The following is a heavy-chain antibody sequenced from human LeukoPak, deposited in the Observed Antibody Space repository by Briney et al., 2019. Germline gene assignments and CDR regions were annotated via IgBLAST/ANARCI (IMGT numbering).Heavy chain of an antibody. D-gene: IGHD3-3*01. CDR2: ISAYNGDT. V-gene: IGHV1-18*01. CDR1: GYTFTSYG. Sequence: ASVKVSCKASGYTFTSYGISWVRQAPGQGPEWMGWISAYNGDTNYAQKLQGRVTMTTDTSTSTAYMELRSLRSEDTAVYYCARGDRSGLDAFDIWGQGTMVTVSS. CDR3: ARGDRSGLDAFDI. J-gene: IGHJ3*02.